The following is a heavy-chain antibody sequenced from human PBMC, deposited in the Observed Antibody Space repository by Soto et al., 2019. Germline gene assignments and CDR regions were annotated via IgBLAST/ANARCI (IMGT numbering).Heavy chain of an antibody. Sequence: QVHLVESGGGLVKPGGSLRLSCATSGFPVSDYYMSLIRQAPGKGLEWLSHISPKSTYTNYADSVKGRFTISRDNTKSLLFLQMNSLGVEDTAVYYCARGGGGGLFEHWGQGVLVTVSS. CDR2: ISPKSTYT. J-gene: IGHJ4*02. CDR3: ARGGGGGLFEH. D-gene: IGHD2-21*01. V-gene: IGHV3-11*06. CDR1: GFPVSDYY.